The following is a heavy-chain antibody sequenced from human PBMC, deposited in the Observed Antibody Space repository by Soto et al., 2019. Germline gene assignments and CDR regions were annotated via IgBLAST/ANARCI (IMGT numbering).Heavy chain of an antibody. V-gene: IGHV3-30*18. J-gene: IGHJ4*02. CDR2: ISYDGTKQ. CDR1: GFDFRSYG. Sequence: GGSLRLSCAASGFDFRSYGMHWVRQAPGKGLEWVAMISYDGTKQFYSDSVRGRFTISRDNFRNTVHLQMRSLRIEDAAVYFCAKDITAVLREVSWQDHWGQGTLVTVSS. CDR3: AKDITAVLREVSWQDH. D-gene: IGHD3-10*01.